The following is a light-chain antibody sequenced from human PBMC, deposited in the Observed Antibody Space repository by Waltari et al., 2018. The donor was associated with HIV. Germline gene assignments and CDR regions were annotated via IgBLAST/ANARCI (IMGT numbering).Light chain of an antibody. CDR3: LLSYGGPRV. CDR1: TGAVTSGHS. V-gene: IGLV7-46*01. J-gene: IGLJ2*01. Sequence: QAVLTQEPSLTVSPGGTVTLTCGSSTGAVTSGHSPYWFQQRPGQAPRTLIHDTSNKPSGTPARFSGSLLGGKASLTLSGAQPEDEAEYYCLLSYGGPRVFGGGTKLTVL. CDR2: DTS.